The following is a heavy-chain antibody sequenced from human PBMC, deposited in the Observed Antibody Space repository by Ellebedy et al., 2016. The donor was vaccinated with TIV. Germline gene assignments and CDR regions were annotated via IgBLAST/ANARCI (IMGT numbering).Heavy chain of an antibody. CDR1: GFAFSSYA. V-gene: IGHV3-7*03. CDR2: IKQDGSEK. D-gene: IGHD6-13*01. Sequence: GESLKISCAASGFAFSSYAMHWVRQAPGKGLEWVAHIKQDGSEKYYVDSVKGRFTISRDNAENSLYLQMNSLRAEDTAVYYCARRGLAAGGTLLYYWGQGTLVTVSS. CDR3: ARRGLAAGGTLLYY. J-gene: IGHJ4*02.